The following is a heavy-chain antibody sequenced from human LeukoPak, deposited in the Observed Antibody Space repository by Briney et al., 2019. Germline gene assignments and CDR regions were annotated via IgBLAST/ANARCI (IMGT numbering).Heavy chain of an antibody. V-gene: IGHV4-59*01. CDR3: ARSMIVVGAIDY. J-gene: IGHJ4*02. CDR2: INYSGTT. CDR1: GGSISNYY. D-gene: IGHD3-22*01. Sequence: PSETLSLTCSVSGGSISNYYWSWIRQPQGKGLEWIGYINYSGTTNYNPSLKSRVTISVDMSKNQFSLRLTSVTAADTAVYYCARSMIVVGAIDYWGQGTLVTVSS.